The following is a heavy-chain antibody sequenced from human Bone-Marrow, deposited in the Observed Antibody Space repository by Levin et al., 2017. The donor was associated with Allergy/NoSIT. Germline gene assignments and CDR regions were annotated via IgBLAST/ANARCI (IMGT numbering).Heavy chain of an antibody. J-gene: IGHJ6*02. CDR3: ARDSGLYGIDV. Sequence: SCAASGFTYSTYGMHWVRQPPGRGLEWVAVIWHDGSKKFYADSVKGRFTISRDNSKNSLSLQMNSLGIDDTAVYFCARDSGLYGIDVWGQGTMVTVSS. D-gene: IGHD3-16*01. CDR2: IWHDGSKK. V-gene: IGHV3-33*01. CDR1: GFTYSTYG.